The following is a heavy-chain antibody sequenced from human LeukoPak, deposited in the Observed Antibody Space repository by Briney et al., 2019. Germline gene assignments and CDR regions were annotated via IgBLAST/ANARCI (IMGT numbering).Heavy chain of an antibody. CDR3: AKAGDRYSGYDHYFDY. D-gene: IGHD5-12*01. CDR1: GFTFSSYG. J-gene: IGHJ4*02. V-gene: IGHV3-30*18. Sequence: GGSLRLSCAASGFTFSSYGMRWVRQAPGKGLEWLAVISYDGSNKYYADSVKGRFTISRDNSKNTLYLQMNSLRAEDTAVYYCAKAGDRYSGYDHYFDYWGQGTLVTVSS. CDR2: ISYDGSNK.